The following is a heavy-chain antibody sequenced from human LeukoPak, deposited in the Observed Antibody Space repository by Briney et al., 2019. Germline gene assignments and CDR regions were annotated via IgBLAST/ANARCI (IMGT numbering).Heavy chain of an antibody. CDR1: GYSISSGYY. Sequence: PSETLTLTCTVSGYSISSGYYWGWIRQPPGKGLEWIGSIYHSGSTYYNPSLKSRVTISVDTSKNQFSLKLSAVTAADTAVYYCARDARRYKAAFDTWGQGTMVTVSS. CDR2: IYHSGST. V-gene: IGHV4-38-2*02. D-gene: IGHD1-14*01. CDR3: ARDARRYKAAFDT. J-gene: IGHJ3*02.